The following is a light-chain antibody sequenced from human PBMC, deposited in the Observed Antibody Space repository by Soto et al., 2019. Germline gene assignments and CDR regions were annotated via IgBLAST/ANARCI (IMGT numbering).Light chain of an antibody. CDR2: DVS. Sequence: QSVLTQPASVSGSPGQSITISCTGTNNDVGAYNYVSWYQHHPGKAPKLMISDVSNRPSGVSNRFSGSKSGNTASLTISGLQAEDEADYYCSSYTTISTRVFGGGTKLTVL. V-gene: IGLV2-14*03. J-gene: IGLJ2*01. CDR1: NNDVGAYNY. CDR3: SSYTTISTRV.